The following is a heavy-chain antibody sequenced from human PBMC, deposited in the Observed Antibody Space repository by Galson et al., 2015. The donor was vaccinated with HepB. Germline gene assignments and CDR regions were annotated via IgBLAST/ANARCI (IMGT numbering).Heavy chain of an antibody. V-gene: IGHV4-59*08. D-gene: IGHD4-17*01. J-gene: IGHJ6*02. CDR2: IYYSGST. CDR3: ARGGLDYGDYKNYYYGMDV. CDR1: GGSISSYY. Sequence: ETLSLTCTVSGGSISSYYWSWIRQPPGKGLEWIGYIYYSGSTSYNPSLKSRVTISVDTSKNQFSLKLSSVTAADTAVYYCARGGLDYGDYKNYYYGMDVWGQGTTVTVSS.